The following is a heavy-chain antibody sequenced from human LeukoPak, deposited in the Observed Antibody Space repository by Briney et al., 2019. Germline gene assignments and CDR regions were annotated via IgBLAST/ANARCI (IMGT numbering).Heavy chain of an antibody. V-gene: IGHV3-15*01. CDR1: GFTFSSYA. D-gene: IGHD3-10*01. CDR3: ARDFDYGSGSYYDY. Sequence: GGSLRLSCAASGFTFSSYAMSWVRQAPGKGLEWVGRIKSKTDGGTTDYAAPVKGRFTISRDDSKNTLYLQMNSLRAEDTAVYYCARDFDYGSGSYYDYWGQGTLVTVSS. J-gene: IGHJ4*02. CDR2: IKSKTDGGTT.